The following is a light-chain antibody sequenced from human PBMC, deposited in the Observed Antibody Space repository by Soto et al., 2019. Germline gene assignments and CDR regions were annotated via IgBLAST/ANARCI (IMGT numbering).Light chain of an antibody. CDR2: DAS. CDR3: QQRSNWAT. J-gene: IGKJ3*01. Sequence: EIVFTQSPATLCLSPGERATLSWRASQSVSRNLAWYRQKPGQAPRLLIYDASNRATGIPAMFSGSGAVTDFTLTISSLEPEDFAVDYCQQRSNWATFGPGTKVDIK. V-gene: IGKV3-11*01. CDR1: QSVSRN.